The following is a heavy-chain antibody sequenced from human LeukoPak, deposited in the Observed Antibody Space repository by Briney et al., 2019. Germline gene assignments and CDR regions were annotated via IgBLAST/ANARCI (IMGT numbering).Heavy chain of an antibody. J-gene: IGHJ5*02. V-gene: IGHV1-18*01. CDR2: ISAYNGNT. D-gene: IGHD2-2*01. CDR1: GYTFTSYG. CDR3: ASVYCSSTSCPGWFDP. Sequence: GASVKVSCKASGYTFTSYGISWVRRAPGQGLEWMGWISAYNGNTNYAQKLQGRVTMTTDTSTSTAYMELRSLRSDDTAVYYCASVYCSSTSCPGWFDPWGQGTLVTVSS.